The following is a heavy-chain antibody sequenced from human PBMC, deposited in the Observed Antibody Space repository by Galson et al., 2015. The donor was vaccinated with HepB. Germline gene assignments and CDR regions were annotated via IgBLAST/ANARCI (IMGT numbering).Heavy chain of an antibody. CDR3: AKDRGAAAGKDFQH. CDR2: ISWNSGSI. Sequence: SLRLSCAASGFTFDGYAMHWVRQAPGKGLEWVSGISWNSGSIGYADSVKGRFTISRDNAKNSLYLQMNSLRAEDTALYYCAKDRGAAAGKDFQHWGQGTLVTVSS. V-gene: IGHV3-9*01. CDR1: GFTFDGYA. D-gene: IGHD6-13*01. J-gene: IGHJ1*01.